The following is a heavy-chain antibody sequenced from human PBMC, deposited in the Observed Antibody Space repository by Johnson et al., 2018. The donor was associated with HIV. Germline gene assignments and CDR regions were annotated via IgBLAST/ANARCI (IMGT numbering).Heavy chain of an antibody. CDR2: MWYDGSNK. CDR1: GFTFSTYG. D-gene: IGHD3-16*01. CDR3: AREGGEGAFDI. V-gene: IGHV3-33*01. Sequence: QVQLVESGGGVLRPGGSLRLSCAASGFTFSTYGMHWVRQAPGKGLEWVAVMWYDGSNKYYADSVKGRFTISRDNSKNTLYLQINSLRAEDTAVYYCAREGGEGAFDIWGQGTMVTVSS. J-gene: IGHJ3*02.